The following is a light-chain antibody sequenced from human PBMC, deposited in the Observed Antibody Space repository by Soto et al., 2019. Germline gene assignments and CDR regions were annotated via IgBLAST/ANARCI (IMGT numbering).Light chain of an antibody. J-gene: IGLJ3*02. V-gene: IGLV2-11*01. CDR2: DVS. Sequence: QSALTQPRSVSGSPGQSVTISCTGNSSDVGDYNYVSWYQQYPGKAPKLVIYDVSKRPSGVPDRFSGSKSGNTASLTISGLQAEDAADYYCCSFAGSYTFWVFGGGTKVTVL. CDR1: SSDVGDYNY. CDR3: CSFAGSYTFWV.